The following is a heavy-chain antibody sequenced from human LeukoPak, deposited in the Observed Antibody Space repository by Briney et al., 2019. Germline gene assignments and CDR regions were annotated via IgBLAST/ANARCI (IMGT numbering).Heavy chain of an antibody. Sequence: SETLSLTCTVSGGSISSYYWSWIRQPAGKGLEWIGYIYYSGSTNYNPSLKSRVTISVDTSKNQFSLKLSSVTAADTAVYYCARHGLLRYFDWLPQPTNWFDPWGQGTLVTVSS. J-gene: IGHJ5*02. CDR3: ARHGLLRYFDWLPQPTNWFDP. CDR1: GGSISSYY. CDR2: IYYSGST. D-gene: IGHD3-9*01. V-gene: IGHV4-59*08.